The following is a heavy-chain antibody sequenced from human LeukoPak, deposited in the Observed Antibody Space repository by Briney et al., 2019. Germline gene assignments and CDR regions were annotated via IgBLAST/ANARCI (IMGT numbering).Heavy chain of an antibody. Sequence: GGSLRLSCAASGFTFSSYWMSWVRQAPGKGLEWVSSISSSSSSIYNADSLKGQFTISRDNAKNSLYLQMNNLRAEDTAVYYCARGPSCSSVSCYTTGLFDYWGRGTLVTVSS. D-gene: IGHD2-15*01. J-gene: IGHJ4*02. CDR1: GFTFSSYW. CDR3: ARGPSCSSVSCYTTGLFDY. V-gene: IGHV3-21*01. CDR2: ISSSSSSI.